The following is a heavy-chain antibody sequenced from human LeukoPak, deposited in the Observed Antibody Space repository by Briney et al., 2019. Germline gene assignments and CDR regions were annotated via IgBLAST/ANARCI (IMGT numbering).Heavy chain of an antibody. J-gene: IGHJ3*02. CDR1: GFTFSSYS. D-gene: IGHD4-17*01. CDR3: ARPTITKYGDYGESAFDI. V-gene: IGHV3-21*01. Sequence: PGGSLRLSCAASGFTFSSYSMNWVRQAPGKGLEWVSSISSSSSSYIYYADSVKGRFTISRDNAKNSLYLQMNSLRAEDTAVYYCARPTITKYGDYGESAFDIWGQGTMVTVSS. CDR2: ISSSSSSYI.